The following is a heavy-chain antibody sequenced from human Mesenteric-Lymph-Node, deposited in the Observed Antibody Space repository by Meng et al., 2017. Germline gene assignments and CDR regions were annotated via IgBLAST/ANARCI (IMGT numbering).Heavy chain of an antibody. CDR3: ASSDYYRSDY. J-gene: IGHJ4*02. D-gene: IGHD3-22*01. CDR2: IYYSGNT. Sequence: QGQVQEAGPGLVKPSQTLSLTCPVPGGSMSSGDYFWNWIRQPPGKGLEWIGYIYYSGNTYYNPSLKSRVTISIDTSKNQFSLKLSSVTAADTAVYYCASSDYYRSDYWGQGTLVTVSS. CDR1: GGSMSSGDYF. V-gene: IGHV4-30-4*01.